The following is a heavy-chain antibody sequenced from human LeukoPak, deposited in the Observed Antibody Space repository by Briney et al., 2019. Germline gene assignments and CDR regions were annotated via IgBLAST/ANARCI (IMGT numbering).Heavy chain of an antibody. Sequence: GASVKVSCKASGYTFTSYAIQWVRQAPGQRLEWMGWILTGNGNTKYSQKFQDRVTITRDTSANTVYMELSSLRSEDTAVYYCARAACTWSCFDYWGQGILVTVSS. D-gene: IGHD2-2*01. V-gene: IGHV1-3*04. J-gene: IGHJ4*02. CDR2: ILTGNGNT. CDR1: GYTFTSYA. CDR3: ARAACTWSCFDY.